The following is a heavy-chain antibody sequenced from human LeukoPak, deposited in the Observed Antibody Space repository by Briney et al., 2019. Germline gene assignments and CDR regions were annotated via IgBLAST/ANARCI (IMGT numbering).Heavy chain of an antibody. Sequence: GGSLRLSCAASGFTLSSYGMHWVRQAPGKGLEWVAFIRYDGSNKYYADSVKGRFTISRDNSKNTLYLQMNSLRAEDTAVYYCANGIAVAGKVAFDIWGQGTMVTVSS. CDR1: GFTLSSYG. CDR3: ANGIAVAGKVAFDI. V-gene: IGHV3-30*02. CDR2: IRYDGSNK. D-gene: IGHD6-19*01. J-gene: IGHJ3*02.